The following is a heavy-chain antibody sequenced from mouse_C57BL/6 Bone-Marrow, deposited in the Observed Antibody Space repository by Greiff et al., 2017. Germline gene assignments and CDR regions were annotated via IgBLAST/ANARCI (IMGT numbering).Heavy chain of an antibody. Sequence: EVKLVESGGGLVKPGGSLKLSCAASGFTFSDYGMHWVHQAPGKGLEWVAYISRGSSIIYYADTVKGRFTISKDNAKNTLFLQMTSLRSEDSAMYYCALLRPFTYWGEGTLVTVSA. D-gene: IGHD1-1*01. V-gene: IGHV5-17*01. CDR1: GFTFSDYG. J-gene: IGHJ3*01. CDR3: ALLRPFTY. CDR2: ISRGSSII.